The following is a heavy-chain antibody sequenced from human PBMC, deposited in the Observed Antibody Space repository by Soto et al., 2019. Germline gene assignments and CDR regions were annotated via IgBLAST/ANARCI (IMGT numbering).Heavy chain of an antibody. V-gene: IGHV5-10-1*01. Sequence: PWESLKISCKGSGYSFTSYWISWVRQMPGKGLEWMGRIDPSDSYTNYSPSFQGHVTISADKSISTAYLQWSSLKASDTAMYYCARHGGYYDSSGYPYYGMDVWGQGTTVTVSS. CDR2: IDPSDSYT. CDR1: GYSFTSYW. J-gene: IGHJ6*02. CDR3: ARHGGYYDSSGYPYYGMDV. D-gene: IGHD3-22*01.